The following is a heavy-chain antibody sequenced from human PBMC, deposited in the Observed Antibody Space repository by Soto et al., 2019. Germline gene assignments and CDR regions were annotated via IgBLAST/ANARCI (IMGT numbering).Heavy chain of an antibody. Sequence: ASVKVSCKASGYTFTSYYMHWVRQAPGQGLEWMGIINPSGGSTSYAQKFQGRVTMTRDTSTSTVYMELSSLRSEDTAVYYCARSGSPVRYCSGGSCRYDDYWGQGTLVTLSS. CDR2: INPSGGST. J-gene: IGHJ4*02. CDR3: ARSGSPVRYCSGGSCRYDDY. V-gene: IGHV1-46*01. D-gene: IGHD2-15*01. CDR1: GYTFTSYY.